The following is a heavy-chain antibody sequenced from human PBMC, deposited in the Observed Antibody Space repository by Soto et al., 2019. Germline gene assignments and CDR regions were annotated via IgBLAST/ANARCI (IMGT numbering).Heavy chain of an antibody. D-gene: IGHD3-22*01. J-gene: IGHJ4*02. V-gene: IGHV1-69*13. CDR1: GGTFSSYA. CDR3: AIRPRITMIVAPQDY. Sequence: SVKVSCKASGGTFSSYAISWVRQAPGQGLEWMGGIIPIFGTANYAQKFQGRVTITADESTSTAYMELSSLRSEDTAVYYCAIRPRITMIVAPQDYWSQGTLVTVSS. CDR2: IIPIFGTA.